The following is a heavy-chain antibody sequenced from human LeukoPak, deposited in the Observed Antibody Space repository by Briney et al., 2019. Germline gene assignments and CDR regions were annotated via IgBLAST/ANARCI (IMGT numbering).Heavy chain of an antibody. J-gene: IGHJ4*02. CDR2: IKSKTDGGTT. CDR3: TTDSGVFGVVISV. D-gene: IGHD3-3*01. V-gene: IGHV3-15*01. CDR1: GFTFSNAW. Sequence: GGSLRLSCAASGFTFSNAWMSWVRQAPGKGLEWVGRIKSKTDGGTTDYAAPVKGRFTISRDDSKNTLYLQMNSLKTEDTAVYYCTTDSGVFGVVISVWGQGTLVTVSS.